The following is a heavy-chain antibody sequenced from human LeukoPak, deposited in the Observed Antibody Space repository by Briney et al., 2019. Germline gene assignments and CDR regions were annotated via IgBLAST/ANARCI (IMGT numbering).Heavy chain of an antibody. CDR1: GFAFTNAW. D-gene: IGHD3-9*01. J-gene: IGHJ4*02. Sequence: PGGSLRPSCAASGFAFTNAWMTWVRQAPGSGLEWVGRIRSKTAGGTTDYAASVKGRFTVSRDDSKNMLYLQMSSLTPEDTAIYYCTAYYDILTGYDTRRDYWGQGTLVTVSP. CDR2: IRSKTAGGTT. V-gene: IGHV3-15*01. CDR3: TAYYDILTGYDTRRDY.